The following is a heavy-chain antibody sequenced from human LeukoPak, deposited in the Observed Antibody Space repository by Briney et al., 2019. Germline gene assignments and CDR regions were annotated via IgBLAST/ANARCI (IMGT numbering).Heavy chain of an antibody. Sequence: PSETLSLTCTVSGGSISSGGYYWSWICQHPGKGLEWIGYIYYSGSTYYNPSLKSRVTISVDTSKNQFSLKLSSVTAADTAVYYCVAVRSLNWFDPWGQGTLVTVSS. CDR3: VAVRSLNWFDP. CDR1: GGSISSGGYY. D-gene: IGHD2-21*01. CDR2: IYYSGST. J-gene: IGHJ5*02. V-gene: IGHV4-31*03.